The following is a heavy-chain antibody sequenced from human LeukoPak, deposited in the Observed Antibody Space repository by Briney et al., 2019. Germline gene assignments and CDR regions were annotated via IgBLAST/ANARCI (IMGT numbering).Heavy chain of an antibody. Sequence: GASVKVSCKVSGYTLTELSMHWVRQAPGKGLEWMGGFDPEDGETIYAQKFQGRVTMTEDTSTDTAYMELSSLRSEDTAVYYCATVPYGDYAFDIWGQGTMVTVSS. CDR3: ATVPYGDYAFDI. CDR2: FDPEDGET. V-gene: IGHV1-24*01. CDR1: GYTLTELS. D-gene: IGHD4-17*01. J-gene: IGHJ3*02.